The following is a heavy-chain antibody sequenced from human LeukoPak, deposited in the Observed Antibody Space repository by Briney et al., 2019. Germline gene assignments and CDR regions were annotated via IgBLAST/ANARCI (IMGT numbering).Heavy chain of an antibody. V-gene: IGHV4-59*01. J-gene: IGHJ6*02. CDR2: IYYSGST. Sequence: SETLSLTCTVSGGSISSYYWSWIRQPPGKGLEWIGYIYYSGSTNYNPPLKSRVTISVDTSKNQFSLKLSSVTAADTAVYYCARDYYGSGSYYSPSYYYYYGMDVWGQGTTVTVSS. D-gene: IGHD3-10*01. CDR3: ARDYYGSGSYYSPSYYYYYGMDV. CDR1: GGSISSYY.